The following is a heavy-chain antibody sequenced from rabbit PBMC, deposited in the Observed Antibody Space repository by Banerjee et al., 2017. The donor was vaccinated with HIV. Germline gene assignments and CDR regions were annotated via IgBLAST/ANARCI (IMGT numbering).Heavy chain of an antibody. D-gene: IGHD7-1*01. V-gene: IGHV1S45*01. J-gene: IGHJ4*01. CDR1: GFSFSSTYW. CDR3: ARETSGYHGYLDL. Sequence: QEQLEESGGDLVKPEGSLTLTCTASGFSFSSTYWMYWVRQAPGEGLELIACIYTDSDGTWYASWVNGRFTITKSSSTTVTLQMTSLTVADTATYFCARETSGYHGYLDLWGPGPWSPS. CDR2: IYTDSDGT.